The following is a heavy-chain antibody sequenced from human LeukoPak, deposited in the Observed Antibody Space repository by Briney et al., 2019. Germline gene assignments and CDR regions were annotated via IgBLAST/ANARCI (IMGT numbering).Heavy chain of an antibody. D-gene: IGHD3-10*01. Sequence: PGGSLRLFCAASGFTFSSYWMSWVRQAPGKGLEWVANIKQDGSEKYYVDSVKGRFTISRDNAKNSLYLQMNSLRAEDTAVYYCARAQGSYYLYYFDYWGQGTLVTVSS. CDR1: GFTFSSYW. V-gene: IGHV3-7*01. J-gene: IGHJ4*02. CDR3: ARAQGSYYLYYFDY. CDR2: IKQDGSEK.